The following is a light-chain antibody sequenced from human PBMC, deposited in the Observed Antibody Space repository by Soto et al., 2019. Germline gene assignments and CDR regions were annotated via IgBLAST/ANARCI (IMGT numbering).Light chain of an antibody. J-gene: IGLJ1*01. Sequence: QSALTQPASVSGSPGQSITISCTGTNSDIGAYNYVSWYQQHPGKAPELMIYYVTSRPSGVSYRFSGSKSGNTASLTISGLQAEDEADYYCSSFTTSAPYVFGPGTKVTVL. CDR1: NSDIGAYNY. CDR2: YVT. CDR3: SSFTTSAPYV. V-gene: IGLV2-14*03.